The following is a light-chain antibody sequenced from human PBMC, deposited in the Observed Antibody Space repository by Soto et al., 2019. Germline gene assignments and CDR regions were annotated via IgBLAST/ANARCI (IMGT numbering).Light chain of an antibody. V-gene: IGKV1-39*01. Sequence: DIQMTQSPSSLSASVGDRVTITCRASQSISSYLNWYQQKPGKAPKLLIYAASSLQSGVPSRFGGSGSGTDFTLTISSLQPEDFATYYCQQSYSTFSITFGQGTRLEIK. CDR3: QQSYSTFSIT. J-gene: IGKJ5*01. CDR2: AAS. CDR1: QSISSY.